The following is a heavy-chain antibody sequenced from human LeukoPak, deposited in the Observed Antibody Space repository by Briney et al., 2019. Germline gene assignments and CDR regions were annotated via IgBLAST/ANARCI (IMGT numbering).Heavy chain of an antibody. CDR1: GASISSYY. D-gene: IGHD6-13*01. Sequence: SETLSLTCTVSGASISSYYWSWIRQPAGKGLEWIGRIYTSGSTNYNPSLESRLTMSIDTSKNQFSLKLSSVTAADTAVYYCARSPLHYSSSWPTHFDYWGQGTLVTVSS. CDR3: ARSPLHYSSSWPTHFDY. V-gene: IGHV4-4*07. CDR2: IYTSGST. J-gene: IGHJ4*02.